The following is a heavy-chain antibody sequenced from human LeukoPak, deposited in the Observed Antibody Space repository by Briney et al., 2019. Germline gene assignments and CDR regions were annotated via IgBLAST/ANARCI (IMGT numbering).Heavy chain of an antibody. Sequence: PGGSLRLSCAASGFTFSSYGMHWVRQAPGKGLEWVAVISYDGSNKYYADSVKGRFTISRDNSKNTLNLQMNSLRAEDTAVYYCAANKMDYWGQGTLVTVSS. J-gene: IGHJ4*02. CDR2: ISYDGSNK. V-gene: IGHV3-30*03. CDR1: GFTFSSYG. CDR3: AANKMDY.